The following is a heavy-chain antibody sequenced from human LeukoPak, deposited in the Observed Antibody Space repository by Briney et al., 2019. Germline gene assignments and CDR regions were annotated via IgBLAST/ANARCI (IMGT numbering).Heavy chain of an antibody. D-gene: IGHD3-3*01. CDR3: ARVLYDFWSGYYDY. CDR1: GGSFSGYY. V-gene: IGHV4-34*01. Sequence: PSETLSLTCAVYGGSFSGYYWSWIRQPPGKGLEWIGEINHSGSTNYNPSLKSRVTISVDTSKNQFSLNLISVTAADTAVYYCARVLYDFWSGYYDYWGQGTLVTVSS. CDR2: INHSGST. J-gene: IGHJ4*02.